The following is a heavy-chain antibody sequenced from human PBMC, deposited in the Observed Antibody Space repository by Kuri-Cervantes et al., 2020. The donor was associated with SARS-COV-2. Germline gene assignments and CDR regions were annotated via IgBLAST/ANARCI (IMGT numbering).Heavy chain of an antibody. CDR1: GFTFSSYG. Sequence: GGSLRLPCAASGFTFSSYGMHWVRQAPGKGLEWVAFIRYGGSNKYYADSVKGRFTISRDNSKNTLYLQMNSLRAEDTAVYYCASQLLLGRFDYWGQGTLVTVSS. D-gene: IGHD2-2*01. CDR3: ASQLLLGRFDY. V-gene: IGHV3-30*02. J-gene: IGHJ4*02. CDR2: IRYGGSNK.